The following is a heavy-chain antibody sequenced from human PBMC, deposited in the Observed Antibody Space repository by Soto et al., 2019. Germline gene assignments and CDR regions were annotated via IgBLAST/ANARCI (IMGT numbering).Heavy chain of an antibody. CDR1: GFTFSSYG. Sequence: GGSLRLSCAASGFTFSSYGMHWVRQAPGKGLEWVAVIWYDGSNKYYADSVKGGFTISRDNSKNTLYQQMNSLRAEDMAVYYCARERHVGYGSGSYQIYYYYGMDVWGQGTTVTVSS. D-gene: IGHD3-10*01. J-gene: IGHJ6*02. CDR3: ARERHVGYGSGSYQIYYYYGMDV. V-gene: IGHV3-33*01. CDR2: IWYDGSNK.